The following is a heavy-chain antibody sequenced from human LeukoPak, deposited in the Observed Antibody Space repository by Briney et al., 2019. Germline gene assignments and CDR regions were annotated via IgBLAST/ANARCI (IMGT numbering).Heavy chain of an antibody. CDR3: ASLDYDFWSGFDY. V-gene: IGHV3-21*01. Sequence: GGSLRLSCAASGFTLSSYSMNWVRQAPGKGLEWVSSISSSGSSIYYADSVKGRFTISRDNAKNSLYLQMNSLRAEDTAVYYCASLDYDFWSGFDYWGQGTLVTVSS. CDR1: GFTLSSYS. J-gene: IGHJ4*02. CDR2: ISSSGSSI. D-gene: IGHD3-3*01.